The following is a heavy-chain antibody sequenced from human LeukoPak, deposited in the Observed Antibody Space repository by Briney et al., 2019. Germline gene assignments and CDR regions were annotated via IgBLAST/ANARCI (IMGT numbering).Heavy chain of an antibody. V-gene: IGHV1-2*02. D-gene: IGHD6-13*01. Sequence: ASVVVSFKASGYTFTDYYMHWVRQAPGQGLEWMGWINPNGGGTTYAQKFQARVTMTRGTSTTTVLMELISLMSDDTAVYYCARGGLIPRAGTCLDFWG. CDR3: ARGGLIPRAGTCLDF. J-gene: IGHJ6*01. CDR1: GYTFTDYY. CDR2: INPNGGGT.